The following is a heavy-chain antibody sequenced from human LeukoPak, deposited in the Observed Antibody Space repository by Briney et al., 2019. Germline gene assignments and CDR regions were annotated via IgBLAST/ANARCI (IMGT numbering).Heavy chain of an antibody. CDR1: GGSFSGYY. Sequence: PSETLSLTCAVYGGSFSGYYWVWIRQPPGKGLEWIGGIYYSGSTYYNPSLKSRVTISVDTSKNQFSLKLSSVTAADTAVYYCARQHYDFWTFDFWGQGTLVTVSS. J-gene: IGHJ4*02. CDR2: IYYSGST. CDR3: ARQHYDFWTFDF. D-gene: IGHD3-3*01. V-gene: IGHV4-34*01.